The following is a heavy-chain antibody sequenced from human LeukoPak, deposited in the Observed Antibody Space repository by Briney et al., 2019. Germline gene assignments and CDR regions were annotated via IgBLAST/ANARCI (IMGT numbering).Heavy chain of an antibody. V-gene: IGHV3-48*03. J-gene: IGHJ4*02. CDR2: ISTGGSTV. CDR1: EFAFSTYE. D-gene: IGHD1-7*01. Sequence: GGSLRLSCVASEFAFSTYEMNWVRQAPGKGLEWVSYISTGGSTVYYADPVKGRFTISRDDAKNSMYLQMDSLRAEDTAVYYCARSPANWNYASDCWGQGTPVTVSS. CDR3: ARSPANWNYASDC.